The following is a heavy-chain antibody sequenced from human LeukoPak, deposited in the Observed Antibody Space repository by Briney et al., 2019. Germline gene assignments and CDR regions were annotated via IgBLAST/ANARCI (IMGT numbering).Heavy chain of an antibody. CDR1: GYTFTGYY. CDR2: INPNSGDT. Sequence: ASVKVSCKASGYTFTGYYMHWVRQAPGQGLEWMGRINPNSGDTNYAQKFQGRVTMTRDTSISTAYMELSRLRSDDTAVYYCARAGGRITMIVSGLDPWGQGTLVTVSS. D-gene: IGHD3-22*01. V-gene: IGHV1-2*06. J-gene: IGHJ5*02. CDR3: ARAGGRITMIVSGLDP.